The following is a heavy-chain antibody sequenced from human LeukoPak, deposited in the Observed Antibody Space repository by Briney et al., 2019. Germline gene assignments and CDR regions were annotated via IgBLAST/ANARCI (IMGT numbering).Heavy chain of an antibody. CDR2: ISGSGDTT. D-gene: IGHD5-12*01. J-gene: IGHJ4*02. Sequence: GGSLRLSCAASGFTVSSNYMSWVRQAPGKGLEWVSTISGSGDTTYYADSVKGRFTISRDNSKNTLYLQMNSLGAEDTAVYYCAKFAIRGPKSVDYWGQGTLVTVSS. CDR3: AKFAIRGPKSVDY. CDR1: GFTVSSNY. V-gene: IGHV3-23*01.